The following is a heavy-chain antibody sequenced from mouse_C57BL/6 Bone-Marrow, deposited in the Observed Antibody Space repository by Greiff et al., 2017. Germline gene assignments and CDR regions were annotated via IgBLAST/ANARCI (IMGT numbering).Heavy chain of an antibody. D-gene: IGHD1-1*01. CDR2: INSDGGST. V-gene: IGHV5-2*01. J-gene: IGHJ4*01. CDR3: ARQGYYGNYYAMDY. Sequence: DVQLVESGGGLVQPGESLKLSCESNEYEFPSHDMSWVRKTPEKRLELVAAINSDGGSTYYPDTMERRFIISRDNTKKPLYLQMSSLRSEDTALYYCARQGYYGNYYAMDYWGQGTSVTVSS. CDR1: EYEFPSHD.